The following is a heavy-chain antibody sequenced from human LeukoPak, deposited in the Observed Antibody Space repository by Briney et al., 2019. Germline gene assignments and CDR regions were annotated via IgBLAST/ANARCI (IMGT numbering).Heavy chain of an antibody. CDR3: ARDRDGGFAFDI. D-gene: IGHD2-15*01. V-gene: IGHV3-64*01. CDR1: GFSFSNYV. Sequence: GGSLRLSCAASGFSFSNYVMHWVRQAPGKGLEYVSAIMPNGETRGYANSMKGRFTISRDNSKNTLYLQMGSLRAEDIDIYYCARDRDGGFAFDIWGQGTLVTVSS. J-gene: IGHJ3*02. CDR2: IMPNGETR.